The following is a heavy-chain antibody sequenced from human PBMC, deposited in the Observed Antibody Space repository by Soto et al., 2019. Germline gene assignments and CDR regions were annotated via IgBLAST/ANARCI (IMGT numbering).Heavy chain of an antibody. V-gene: IGHV1-8*01. CDR1: GYTFTSYD. D-gene: IGHD6-13*01. CDR3: AREWSAAGHFYGMDV. Sequence: ASVKVSCKTSGYTFTSYDINWVRQAPGQGLEWVGWMNTNSDDTRSAQKFRGRLTLTRDKSMRAVYMKLSNLRPDDSAVYYCAREWSAAGHFYGMDVWGQGTTVTVSS. CDR2: MNTNSDDT. J-gene: IGHJ6*02.